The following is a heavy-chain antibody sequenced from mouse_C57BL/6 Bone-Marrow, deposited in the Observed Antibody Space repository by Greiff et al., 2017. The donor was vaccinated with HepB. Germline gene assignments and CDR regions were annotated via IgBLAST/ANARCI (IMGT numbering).Heavy chain of an antibody. D-gene: IGHD1-1*01. Sequence: EVKLMESGGGLVQSGRSLRLSCATSGFTFSDFYMEWVRQAPGKGLEWIAASRNKANDYTTEYSASVKGRFIVSRDTSQSILYLQMNALRAEDTAIYYCARDDYGSSFAYWGQGTLVTVSA. CDR2: SRNKANDYTT. V-gene: IGHV7-1*01. CDR1: GFTFSDFY. J-gene: IGHJ3*01. CDR3: ARDDYGSSFAY.